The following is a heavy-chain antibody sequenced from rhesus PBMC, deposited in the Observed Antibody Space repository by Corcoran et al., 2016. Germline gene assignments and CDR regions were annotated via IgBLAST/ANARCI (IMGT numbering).Heavy chain of an antibody. V-gene: IGHV3S30*01. CDR3: ARTVIGY. CDR1: GFTFSDHY. J-gene: IGHJ4*01. CDR2: SRNKAEGETT. Sequence: EAQLMETGGGLVQPGGSLRLSCAASGFTFSDHYMQWVRQAPGKGLEWVGLSRNKAEGETTDYAASVKGRFTISRDDSKSITYLQMNNLKTEDTAVYYCARTVIGYWGQGVLVTVSS.